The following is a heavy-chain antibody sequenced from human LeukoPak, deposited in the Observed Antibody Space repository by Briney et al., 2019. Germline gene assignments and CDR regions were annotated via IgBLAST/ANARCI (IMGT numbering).Heavy chain of an antibody. Sequence: GGSLRLSCAASGFTFSSYDMHWVRQATGKGLEWVSAIGTAGDTYYADSVKGRFTISRDNSKNTLYLQMNSLRAEDTAVYYCAKVQGLASGWAYYYYYGMDVWGQGTTVTVSS. CDR2: IGTAGDT. CDR3: AKVQGLASGWAYYYYYGMDV. D-gene: IGHD6-19*01. CDR1: GFTFSSYD. V-gene: IGHV3-13*01. J-gene: IGHJ6*02.